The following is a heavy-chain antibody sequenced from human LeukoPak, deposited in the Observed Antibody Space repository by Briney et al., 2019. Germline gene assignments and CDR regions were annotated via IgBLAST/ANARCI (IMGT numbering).Heavy chain of an antibody. D-gene: IGHD6-19*01. Sequence: GGSLRLSCAASGFTFSSYAMSWVRQAPGKGLEWVSAISGSGGSTYYADSVKGRFTISRDNSKNTLYLQMNSLRAEDTAVYYCAKVLPSIAVAGTDSVYFDYWGQGTLVTVSS. J-gene: IGHJ4*02. CDR2: ISGSGGST. CDR3: AKVLPSIAVAGTDSVYFDY. V-gene: IGHV3-23*01. CDR1: GFTFSSYA.